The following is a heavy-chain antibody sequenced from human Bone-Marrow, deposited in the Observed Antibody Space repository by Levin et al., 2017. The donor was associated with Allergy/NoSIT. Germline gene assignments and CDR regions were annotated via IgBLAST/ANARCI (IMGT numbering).Heavy chain of an antibody. V-gene: IGHV2-70*11. J-gene: IGHJ6*02. CDR3: ARMTTTLDGMDV. D-gene: IGHD4-17*01. Sequence: SGPTLVKPTQTLTLTCTFSGFSLSFSGMCVTWIRQPPGKALEWLARIDWDDDKYYSTSLKTRLTISKDTSKNQVALTMTNMDPVDTATYYCARMTTTLDGMDVWGQGTTVTVSS. CDR2: IDWDDDK. CDR1: GFSLSFSGMC.